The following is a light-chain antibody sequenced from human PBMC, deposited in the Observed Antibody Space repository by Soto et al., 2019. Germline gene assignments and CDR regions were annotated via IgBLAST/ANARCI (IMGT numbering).Light chain of an antibody. CDR3: QQYNAHPYT. Sequence: DFQMTQSPSTLSASVGDRVTITCRASQSIHSWLAWYQQKPGTTPKLLIYRASTLQSGDPSRFAGSGSGTEFTLTINNLRPDDYASYFCQQYNAHPYTFGQGTKLEIK. CDR1: QSIHSW. CDR2: RAS. V-gene: IGKV1-5*03. J-gene: IGKJ2*01.